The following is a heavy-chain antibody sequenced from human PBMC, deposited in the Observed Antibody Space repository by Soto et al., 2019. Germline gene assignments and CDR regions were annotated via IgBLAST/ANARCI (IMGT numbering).Heavy chain of an antibody. D-gene: IGHD1-1*01. CDR2: MSHSGGT. J-gene: IGHJ3*02. Sequence: QVQLQQWGAGLLKPSETLSLTCAVFGGSVNSGNYYWSWIRQPPGKGLEWIGEMSHSGGTHFNPSLTSRVPISVDTSKSQFSLKMSSVTAADTALYYCARVERGTATTVVDAFDIWGPGTMVTVSS. CDR3: ARVERGTATTVVDAFDI. CDR1: GGSVNSGNYY. V-gene: IGHV4-34*01.